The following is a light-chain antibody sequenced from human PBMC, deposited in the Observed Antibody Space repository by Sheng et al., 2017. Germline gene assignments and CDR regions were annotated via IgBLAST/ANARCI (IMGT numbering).Light chain of an antibody. V-gene: IGLV3-21*02. Sequence: SYVLTQPPSVSVAPGQTARITCGGNNIGSKSLHWYQKKPGQAPVLVVYDDSDRPSGIPERFSGSNSRNTATLTISGVEAGDEADYYCQVWDSSSDRLVFGGGTQLTVL. CDR1: NIGSKS. J-gene: IGLJ3*02. CDR2: DDS. CDR3: QVWDSSSDRLV.